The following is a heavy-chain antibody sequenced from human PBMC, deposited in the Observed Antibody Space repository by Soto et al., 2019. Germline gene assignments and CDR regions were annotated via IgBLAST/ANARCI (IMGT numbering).Heavy chain of an antibody. CDR3: ARDRNPDNYSDWLFDGFDI. V-gene: IGHV4-59*01. D-gene: IGHD3-9*01. CDR2: IYYSGST. CDR1: GGSLSSYY. Sequence: QVQLQESGPGLVKPSETLSLTCTVSGGSLSSYYWSWIRQPPGKGLEWIGYIYYSGSTNYNPSLTSRVTISVDTSKNQFSLKLSSVTAADTAVYYCARDRNPDNYSDWLFDGFDIWGQGTMVTVSS. J-gene: IGHJ3*02.